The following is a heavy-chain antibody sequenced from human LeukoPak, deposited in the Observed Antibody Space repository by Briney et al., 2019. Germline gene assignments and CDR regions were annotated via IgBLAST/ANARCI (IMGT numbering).Heavy chain of an antibody. CDR2: INGDGSRI. J-gene: IGHJ4*02. CDR1: GFTFSSYW. CDR3: VRMFYYDYSGHYNRHFDY. Sequence: GGSLRLSCAASGFTFSSYWMHWVRQAPGKGLVWVSRINGDGSRISYADSVKGRFTISRDNAKNTLYLQMNGLRAEDAAMYYCVRMFYYDYSGHYNRHFDYWGQGALVTVSS. V-gene: IGHV3-74*01. D-gene: IGHD3-22*01.